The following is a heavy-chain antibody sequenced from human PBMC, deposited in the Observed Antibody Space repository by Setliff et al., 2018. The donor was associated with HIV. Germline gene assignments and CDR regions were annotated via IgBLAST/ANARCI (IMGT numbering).Heavy chain of an antibody. J-gene: IGHJ4*02. CDR2: IYYSGST. CDR3: ARMGSSRDY. D-gene: IGHD6-13*01. V-gene: IGHV4-59*11. Sequence: SETLSLTCTVSGGSISSHYWSRIRQPPGKGLEWIGSIYYSGSTNYNPSLKSRVTISVDTSKNQFSLKLSSVTAADTAVYYCARMGSSRDYWGQGTLVTVSS. CDR1: GGSISSHY.